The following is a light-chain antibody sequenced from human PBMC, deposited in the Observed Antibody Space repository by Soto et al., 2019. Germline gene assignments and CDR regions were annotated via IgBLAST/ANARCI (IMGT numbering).Light chain of an antibody. Sequence: QSVPTQPPSACGTPGQGVTISCSGSTSNIVSNYVYWYQQLPGTATKLRICRNNQRPSGVPDRFSGSKAGTSAYLAISGLRSEDEVEYYCAAWDDSLSGYVFGTGTKATVL. V-gene: IGLV1-47*01. CDR3: AAWDDSLSGYV. CDR2: RNN. CDR1: TSNIVSNY. J-gene: IGLJ1*01.